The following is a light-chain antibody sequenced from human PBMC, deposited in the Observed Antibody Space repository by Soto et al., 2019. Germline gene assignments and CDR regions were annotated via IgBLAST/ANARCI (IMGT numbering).Light chain of an antibody. Sequence: QSVLTQPPSVNEAPRQRVTISCSGSSSNIGNNAVNWYQQLPGKAPKLLIYYDDLLPSGVSDRFSGSKSGTSASLAISGLQSEDEADYYCAAWDDSLNGYVFGTGTKVTVL. V-gene: IGLV1-36*01. CDR1: SSNIGNNA. J-gene: IGLJ1*01. CDR2: YDD. CDR3: AAWDDSLNGYV.